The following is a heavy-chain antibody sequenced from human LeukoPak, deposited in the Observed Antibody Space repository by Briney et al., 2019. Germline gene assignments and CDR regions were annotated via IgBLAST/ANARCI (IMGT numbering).Heavy chain of an antibody. V-gene: IGHV3-21*01. CDR3: ARFIAAPYYFDY. CDR1: GFTFSSYS. CDR2: ISSSRSYI. J-gene: IGHJ4*02. D-gene: IGHD6-13*01. Sequence: GGSLRLSWAASGFTFSSYSMNSVRQAPGKGLEWVSFISSSRSYIYYADSVKGRFTISRDNAKNSLYLQMNSLRAEDTAVYYCARFIAAPYYFDYWGRGTLVTVSS.